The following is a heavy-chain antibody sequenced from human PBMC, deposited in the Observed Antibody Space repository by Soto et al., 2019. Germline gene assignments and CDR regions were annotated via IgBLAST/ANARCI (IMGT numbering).Heavy chain of an antibody. D-gene: IGHD1-7*01. J-gene: IGHJ4*02. Sequence: PGGSLRLSCAASGFTFISYWMSWVRQAPGKGLEWVANIKQDGSEKYYVDSVKGRFTISRDNAKNSLYLQMNSLRVEDTAVYYCAKWNYVETCFDYWGQGTLVTVSS. CDR1: GFTFISYW. V-gene: IGHV3-7*01. CDR2: IKQDGSEK. CDR3: AKWNYVETCFDY.